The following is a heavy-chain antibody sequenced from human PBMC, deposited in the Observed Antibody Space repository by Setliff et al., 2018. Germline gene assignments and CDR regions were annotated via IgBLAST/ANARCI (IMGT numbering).Heavy chain of an antibody. Sequence: GASVKVSCKASGGTLSGYAFSWVRQAPGQGLEWLGRFIPILGATNYAQNFQGRVTITADESTSTGYMELRSLRSDDTAVYYCARELRSPYWHLDSWGQGTQVTVSS. V-gene: IGHV1-69*13. J-gene: IGHJ5*01. D-gene: IGHD3-16*01. CDR1: GGTLSGYA. CDR3: ARELRSPYWHLDS. CDR2: FIPILGAT.